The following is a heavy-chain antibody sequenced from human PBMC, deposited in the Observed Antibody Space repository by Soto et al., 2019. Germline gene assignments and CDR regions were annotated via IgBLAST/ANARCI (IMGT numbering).Heavy chain of an antibody. D-gene: IGHD6-6*01. CDR2: IYYSGST. J-gene: IGHJ3*02. CDR3: ATPPYSSSSLDAFDI. Sequence: PSATLSLTCTVSGGSISSYYWSWIRQPPGKGLEWIGYIYYSGSTNYNPSLKSRVTISVDTSKNQFSLKLSSVTAADTAMYYCATPPYSSSSLDAFDIWGQGTMVTVSS. V-gene: IGHV4-59*08. CDR1: GGSISSYY.